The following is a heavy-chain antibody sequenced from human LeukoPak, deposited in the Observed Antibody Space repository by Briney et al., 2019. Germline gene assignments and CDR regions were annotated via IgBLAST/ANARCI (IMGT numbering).Heavy chain of an antibody. D-gene: IGHD2-21*02. CDR2: INPNIGDA. CDR1: GYTFTDYF. CDR3: ARMALDGGDSIGFDS. V-gene: IGHV1-2*02. Sequence: ASVKVSCKASGYTFTDYFIHWVRQAPGQGLEWMGSINPNIGDASYAQKFQDRVTMTRDRSINTAYMELSRLTSDDTAVYYCARMALDGGDSIGFDSWGQGTLVTVSS. J-gene: IGHJ5*01.